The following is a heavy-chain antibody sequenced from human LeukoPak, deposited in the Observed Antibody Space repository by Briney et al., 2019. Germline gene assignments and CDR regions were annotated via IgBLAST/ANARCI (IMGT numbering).Heavy chain of an antibody. CDR2: INHSGST. Sequence: NSSETLSLTCTVSGGSISSSSYYWGWIRQPPGKGLEWIGEINHSGSTNYNPSLKSRVTISVDTSKNQFSLKLSSVTAADTAVYYCASLGVVNGKYDFWSGYYHYYGMDVWGQGTTVTVSS. D-gene: IGHD3-3*01. V-gene: IGHV4-39*07. CDR1: GGSISSSSYY. CDR3: ASLGVVNGKYDFWSGYYHYYGMDV. J-gene: IGHJ6*02.